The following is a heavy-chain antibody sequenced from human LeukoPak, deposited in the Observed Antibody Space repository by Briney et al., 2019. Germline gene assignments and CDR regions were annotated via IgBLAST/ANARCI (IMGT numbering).Heavy chain of an antibody. CDR2: IYYHGST. CDR1: GDPISSHSNYK. J-gene: IGHJ4*02. Sequence: PSETLSLTCTVSGDPISSHSNYKWSWIRQPPGKGLEWIGYIYYHGSTNYNPSLKSRVTFSVDTSKNQFSLKLSSVTAADTAVYYCAREYSAFDYWGQGTLVTVSS. V-gene: IGHV4-61*01. D-gene: IGHD6-13*01. CDR3: AREYSAFDY.